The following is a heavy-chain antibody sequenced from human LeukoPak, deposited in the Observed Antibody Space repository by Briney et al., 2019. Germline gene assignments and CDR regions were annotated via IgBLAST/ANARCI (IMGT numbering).Heavy chain of an antibody. CDR2: ISYSGST. Sequence: PSETLSLTCTVSGGSISSDTYYWGWIRQPPGKGLEWIGTISYSGSTFYNPSLKSRVTISVDTPKNQFSLILSSMTAADTAVYYCARVPRWVGGASDYWGQGTLATVSS. J-gene: IGHJ4*02. CDR3: ARVPRWVGGASDY. CDR1: GGSISSDTYY. D-gene: IGHD3-16*01. V-gene: IGHV4-39*07.